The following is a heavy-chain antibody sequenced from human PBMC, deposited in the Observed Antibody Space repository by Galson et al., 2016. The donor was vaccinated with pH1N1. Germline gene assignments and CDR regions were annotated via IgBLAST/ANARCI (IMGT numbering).Heavy chain of an antibody. Sequence: VKVSCKASGGTFSSLGISWVRQAPGQGLEWMGGIIGMFAKTNYAQKFQGRVTITADELTSTAYMDLSSLTSEDTAVYYCARSPGYMVTALDNWGHGTLVTVSS. D-gene: IGHD2-21*02. V-gene: IGHV1-69*13. CDR1: GGTFSSLG. CDR3: ARSPGYMVTALDN. J-gene: IGHJ4*01. CDR2: IIGMFAKT.